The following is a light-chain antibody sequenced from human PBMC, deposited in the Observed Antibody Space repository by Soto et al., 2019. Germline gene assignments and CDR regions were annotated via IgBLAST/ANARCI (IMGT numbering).Light chain of an antibody. Sequence: ALRMTQSPSSFSASTADRVSITCRATQDIGTYLAWYQQIPGKAPTLLIYDASTLQTGVPSRFSGSGSGTDFTLTISYMQSEDFGTYYCQQFYNYPRTFGQGTKVDIK. J-gene: IGKJ1*01. CDR3: QQFYNYPRT. V-gene: IGKV1-8*01. CDR2: DAS. CDR1: QDIGTY.